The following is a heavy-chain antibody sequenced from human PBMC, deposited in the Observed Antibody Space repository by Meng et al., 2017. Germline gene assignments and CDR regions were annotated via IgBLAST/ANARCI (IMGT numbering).Heavy chain of an antibody. V-gene: IGHV3-23*01. CDR2: ISGSGGST. D-gene: IGHD2-15*01. CDR3: ARWRYCSGGSCYSGAFDY. CDR1: GFTFSSYA. Sequence: GESLKISCAASGFTFSSYAMSWVRQAPGKGLEWVSAISGSGGSTYYADSVKGRFTISRDNAKNSLYLQMNSLRAEDTAVYYCARWRYCSGGSCYSGAFDYWGQGTLVTVSS. J-gene: IGHJ4*02.